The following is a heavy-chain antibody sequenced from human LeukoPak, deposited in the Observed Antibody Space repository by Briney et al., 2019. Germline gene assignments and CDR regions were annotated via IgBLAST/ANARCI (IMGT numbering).Heavy chain of an antibody. CDR2: ISYDGSNK. V-gene: IGHV3-30*14. CDR1: GFTFSSYA. CDR3: ARCRDYYGSGSYYNPNWFDP. D-gene: IGHD3-10*01. J-gene: IGHJ5*02. Sequence: QPGRSLRLSCAASGFTFSSYAMHWVRQAPGKGLEWVAVISYDGSNKYYADSVKGRFTISRDNSKNTLYLQMNSLRAEDTAVYYCARCRDYYGSGSYYNPNWFDPWGQGTLVTVSS.